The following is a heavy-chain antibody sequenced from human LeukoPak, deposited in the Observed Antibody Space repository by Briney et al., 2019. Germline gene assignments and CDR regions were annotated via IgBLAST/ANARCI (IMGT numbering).Heavy chain of an antibody. V-gene: IGHV3-53*01. J-gene: IGHJ4*02. D-gene: IGHD3-22*01. CDR1: GFTVSSNY. Sequence: GGSLRLSCAASGFTVSSNYMSWVRQAPGKGLEWVSLIYSSGSTYYADSVKGRFTISRDNSKNTLYLQMNSLRAEDTAVYYCARERGYYDSSGYLDYWGQGTLVTVSS. CDR2: IYSSGST. CDR3: ARERGYYDSSGYLDY.